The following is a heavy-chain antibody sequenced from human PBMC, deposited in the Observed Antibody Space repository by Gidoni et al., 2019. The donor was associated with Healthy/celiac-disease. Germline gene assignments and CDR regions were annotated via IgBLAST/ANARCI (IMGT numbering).Heavy chain of an antibody. V-gene: IGHV5-51*01. Sequence: EVQLVQSGAEVKEPGEALKISCTGSGDSFTSYWIGWVRQMTGKGLEWMGIIYPGDSDTRYSPSVQGQVTISADKSISTAYLQWSSLKASDTAMYYCARSHDGDYVSSGWYFDLWGRGTLVTVSS. CDR3: ARSHDGDYVSSGWYFDL. CDR2: IYPGDSDT. CDR1: GDSFTSYW. J-gene: IGHJ2*01. D-gene: IGHD4-17*01.